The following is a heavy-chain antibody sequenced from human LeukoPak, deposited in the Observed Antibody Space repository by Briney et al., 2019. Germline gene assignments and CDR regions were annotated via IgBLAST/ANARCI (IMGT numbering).Heavy chain of an antibody. CDR2: ITSRGSPI. V-gene: IGHV3-48*01. Sequence: PGGSLRLSCAASGFTFDKIGMNWVRQAPGKGLEWIAFITSRGSPIYYADSVKGRFTISRGNANNSLYLQMDSLRAEDTAIYYCTRVPGVVYYDYMDVWGKGTTVTVSS. J-gene: IGHJ6*03. CDR3: TRVPGVVYYDYMDV. D-gene: IGHD2-15*01. CDR1: GFTFDKIG.